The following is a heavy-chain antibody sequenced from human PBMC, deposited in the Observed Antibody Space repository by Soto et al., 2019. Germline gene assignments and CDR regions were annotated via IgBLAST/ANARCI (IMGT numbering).Heavy chain of an antibody. CDR1: GGSISSGDYY. J-gene: IGHJ4*02. CDR2: SYYSGST. V-gene: IGHV4-30-4*01. Sequence: PSETLSLTCTVSGGSISSGDYYWSWIRQPPGKGLEWIGYSYYSGSTCYDPSLKSRVTISVDTSRNQFSLKLSSVTAADTAVYYCAGVGSTLLGPALDHWGQGTLVTVPS. D-gene: IGHD2-15*01. CDR3: AGVGSTLLGPALDH.